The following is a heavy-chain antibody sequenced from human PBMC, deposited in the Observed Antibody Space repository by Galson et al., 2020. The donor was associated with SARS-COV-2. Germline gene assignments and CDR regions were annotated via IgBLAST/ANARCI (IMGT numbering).Heavy chain of an antibody. Sequence: ASVKVSCKASGYTFTGYYMHWVRQAPAQELEWMGWINPNSDDTNYAQKFQGRVTVTRDTSISTAYMALSRLRSDDTAVYFCARGQERVGGTLCFGLWGRGTRVTGSS. D-gene: IGHD1-26*01. J-gene: IGHJ2*01. CDR3: ARGQERVGGTLCFGL. CDR2: INPNSDDT. V-gene: IGHV1-2*02. CDR1: GYTFTGYY.